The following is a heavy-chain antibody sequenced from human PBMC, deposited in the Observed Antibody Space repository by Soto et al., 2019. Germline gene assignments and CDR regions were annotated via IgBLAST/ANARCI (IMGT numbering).Heavy chain of an antibody. D-gene: IGHD6-13*01. CDR3: ARELVRVAAAGTWRYFQH. CDR1: GYTFTSYD. CDR2: MNPNSGNT. J-gene: IGHJ1*01. V-gene: IGHV1-8*01. Sequence: ASVKVSCKASGYTFTSYDINWVRQATGQGLEWMGWMNPNSGNTGYAQKFQGRVTMTRNTSISTAYMELSSLRSEDTTVYYCARELVRVAAAGTWRYFQHWGQGTLVTVSS.